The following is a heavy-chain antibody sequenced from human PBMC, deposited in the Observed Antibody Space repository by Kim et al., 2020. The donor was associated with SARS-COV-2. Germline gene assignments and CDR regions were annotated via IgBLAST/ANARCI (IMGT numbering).Heavy chain of an antibody. Sequence: GGSLRLSCRTSGFYFRDHAMHWVRQGLETGLAWVSGINRESAHAAYADVVKGRFTISRDNAKNSLYLHMNSQSTEDTALYYCAKDVGPGVGAIDYWGQGNLVTVSS. CDR2: INRESAHA. V-gene: IGHV3-9*01. J-gene: IGHJ4*02. CDR1: GFYFRDHA. CDR3: AKDVGPGVGAIDY. D-gene: IGHD1-26*01.